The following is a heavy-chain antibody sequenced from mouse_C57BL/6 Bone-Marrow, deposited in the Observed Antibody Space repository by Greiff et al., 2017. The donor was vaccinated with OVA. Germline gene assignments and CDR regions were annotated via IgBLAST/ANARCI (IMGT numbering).Heavy chain of an antibody. Sequence: EVQLVESGGGLVKPGGSLKLSCAASGFTFSSYTMSWVRQTPEQRLEWVATISGGGGNTYYPESVKGRFTLSRDNAKNTLYLQMSSLRSEDTALYYCARDWGRYYFDYWGQGTTLTVSS. CDR2: ISGGGGNT. D-gene: IGHD4-1*01. J-gene: IGHJ2*01. V-gene: IGHV5-9*01. CDR1: GFTFSSYT. CDR3: ARDWGRYYFDY.